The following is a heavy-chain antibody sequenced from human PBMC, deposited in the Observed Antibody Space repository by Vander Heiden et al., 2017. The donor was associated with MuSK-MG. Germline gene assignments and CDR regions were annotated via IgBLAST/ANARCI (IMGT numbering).Heavy chain of an antibody. J-gene: IGHJ3*02. CDR1: GGSISTYY. CDR2: SYYTGNT. V-gene: IGHV4-59*08. CDR3: ARRIAVAPVYAFDI. Sequence: QVQLQESGPGLVKPSETPSVTCTVSGGSISTYYWSWIRQPPGKGLGWIGYSYYTGNTKYNPSLSSRVSTSLDTSKNQFSLKLTSVTAAGTAVYYCARRIAVAPVYAFDIWGQGTMVTVSS. D-gene: IGHD6-19*01.